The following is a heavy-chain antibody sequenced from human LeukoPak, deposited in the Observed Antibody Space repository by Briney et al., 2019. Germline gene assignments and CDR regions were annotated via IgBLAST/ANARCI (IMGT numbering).Heavy chain of an antibody. D-gene: IGHD2-2*03. V-gene: IGHV4-39*01. CDR1: GGSISSSTSY. Sequence: SETLSLTCAASGGSISSSTSYWGWIRQPPGKGLEWIGRIYYSGSTFYNPSLKSRVTISVATSKNQFSLRLTSVTAADTAVYYCARHGSTDYFDYWGQGTLVTVSS. CDR3: ARHGSTDYFDY. CDR2: IYYSGST. J-gene: IGHJ4*02.